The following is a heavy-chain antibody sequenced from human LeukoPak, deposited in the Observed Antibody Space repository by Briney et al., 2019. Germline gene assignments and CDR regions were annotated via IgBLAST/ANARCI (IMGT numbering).Heavy chain of an antibody. CDR2: IYYSKNT. J-gene: IGHJ4*02. V-gene: IGHV4-39*01. D-gene: IGHD5-18*01. CDR1: GGSVSSSSYY. CDR3: VSPRGFSYGYFDY. Sequence: SETLSLTCTVSGGSVSSSSYYWGWIRQPPGKGLEWIGSIYYSKNTYYNPSLKSRVTISADTSKNQFSLTLGSVSATDTAVYYCVSPRGFSYGYFDYWGQGTLVTVSS.